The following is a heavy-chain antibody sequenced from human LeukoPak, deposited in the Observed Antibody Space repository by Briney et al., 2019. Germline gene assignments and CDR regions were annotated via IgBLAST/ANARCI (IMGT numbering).Heavy chain of an antibody. V-gene: IGHV3-48*03. D-gene: IGHD1-14*01. CDR1: GFPFINSE. J-gene: IGHJ4*02. CDR3: AKDPNIN. Sequence: GGSLRLSCAASGFPFINSEMNWVRQPPGKGLEWVSYISVSGASIYYADSVRGRFTISRDNAKNSLYLQMNSLTVEDTAIYYCAKDPNINWGQGTLVAVSS. CDR2: ISVSGASI.